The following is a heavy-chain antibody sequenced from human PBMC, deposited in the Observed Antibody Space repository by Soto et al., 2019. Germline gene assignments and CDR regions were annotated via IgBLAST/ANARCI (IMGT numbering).Heavy chain of an antibody. Sequence: QVQLQQWGEGLLKPSETLSLTCTVYGGSFTGYFWTWIRQPPGKGLVLIGEVDHNGVTNYNPSPKSRVTVTSDTSKNQFSLRLTSVTAADTCIFFCERHTVAKVRTGPDYWGQGALVTVPS. J-gene: IGHJ4*02. D-gene: IGHD4-17*01. V-gene: IGHV4-34*01. CDR3: ERHTVAKVRTGPDY. CDR1: GGSFTGYF. CDR2: VDHNGVT.